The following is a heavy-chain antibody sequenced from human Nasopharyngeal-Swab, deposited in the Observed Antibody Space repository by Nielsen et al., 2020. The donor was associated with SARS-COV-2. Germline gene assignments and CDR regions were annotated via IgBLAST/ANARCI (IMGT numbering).Heavy chain of an antibody. Sequence: GESLKISCAASGFTFGTYWMHWVRQAPGKGLEWVSRINSDGSSTGDADSVKGRFTVSRDNAKSTLYLQMNSLRAEDTAVYYCARGYAAMGFFDYWGQGTLVTVSS. CDR3: ARGYAAMGFFDY. D-gene: IGHD2-2*01. CDR2: INSDGSST. V-gene: IGHV3-74*01. CDR1: GFTFGTYW. J-gene: IGHJ4*02.